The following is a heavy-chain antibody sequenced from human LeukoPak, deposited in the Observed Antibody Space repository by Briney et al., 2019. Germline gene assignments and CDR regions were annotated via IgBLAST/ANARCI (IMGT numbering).Heavy chain of an antibody. CDR2: INTKSGGT. V-gene: IGHV1-2*02. D-gene: IGHD5-18*01. CDR3: ASLRMVTANNWFDT. Sequence: ASVNVFCKASRYTFTGYFMHCVRQAPGQGLEYMGWINTKSGGTKFAQKFQGRVTMTRDTSISTVYMELSRLRSDDTAVYYCASLRMVTANNWFDTWGQGNLVTVSS. CDR1: RYTFTGYF. J-gene: IGHJ5*02.